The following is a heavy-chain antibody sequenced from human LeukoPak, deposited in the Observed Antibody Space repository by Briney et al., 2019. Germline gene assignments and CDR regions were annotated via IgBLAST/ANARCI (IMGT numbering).Heavy chain of an antibody. V-gene: IGHV3-23*01. CDR3: ATRRHGFGELCDY. J-gene: IGHJ4*02. CDR1: GFTFSRYA. Sequence: SGGSLRLSCAASGFTFSRYAMSWARQAPGKGLEWVSSISGSGGSTYYADSVKGRFTISRDNAKNSLYLQMNSLRAEDTAVYYCATRRHGFGELCDYWGQGTLVTVSS. CDR2: ISGSGGST. D-gene: IGHD3-10*01.